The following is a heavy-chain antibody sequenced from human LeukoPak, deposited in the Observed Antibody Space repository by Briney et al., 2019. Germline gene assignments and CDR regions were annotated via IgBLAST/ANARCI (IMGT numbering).Heavy chain of an antibody. Sequence: SETLSLTCAVYGGSFSGYYWSWIRQPPGKGLEWIGEINHSGSTNYNPSLKNRVTISVDTSKNQFSLKLSSVTAADTAVYYCARSLNPLLWFGELLSGSSYFDYWGQGTLVTVSS. CDR3: ARSLNPLLWFGELLSGSSYFDY. D-gene: IGHD3-10*01. CDR1: GGSFSGYY. CDR2: INHSGST. J-gene: IGHJ4*02. V-gene: IGHV4-34*01.